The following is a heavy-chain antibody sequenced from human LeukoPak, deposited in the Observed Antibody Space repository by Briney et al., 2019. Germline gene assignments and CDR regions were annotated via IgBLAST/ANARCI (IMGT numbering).Heavy chain of an antibody. V-gene: IGHV4-39*07. CDR2: IYDSRST. CDR3: ARPNIRYCSGGACSKVGSDY. Sequence: SETLSLTCTVSGGSISSSNYYWGRIRRPPGKGLERIGSIYDSRSTYYSPSLKSRVNISVDTSKTQFSLKLSSVTAAGTAVYYCARPNIRYCSGGACSKVGSDYWGQGTLVTVSS. J-gene: IGHJ4*02. CDR1: GGSISSSNYY. D-gene: IGHD2-15*01.